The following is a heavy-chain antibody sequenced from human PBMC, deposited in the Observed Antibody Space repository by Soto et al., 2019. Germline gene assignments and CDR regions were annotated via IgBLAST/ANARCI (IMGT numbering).Heavy chain of an antibody. J-gene: IGHJ6*02. Sequence: EVQLLESVGDLVQPGGSLRLSCAPSGFTFSTYAMNWVRQAPGKGLEWVSGISGNGDKTYYADSVKGRFTISRDNSKKMLYLQMNTLRAEDTAVYYCAKDPGYTYGHGLDVWGQGTTVTVSS. D-gene: IGHD5-18*01. CDR1: GFTFSTYA. V-gene: IGHV3-23*01. CDR2: ISGNGDKT. CDR3: AKDPGYTYGHGLDV.